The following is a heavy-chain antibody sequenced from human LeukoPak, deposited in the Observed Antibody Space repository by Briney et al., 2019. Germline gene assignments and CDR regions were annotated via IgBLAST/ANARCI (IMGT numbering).Heavy chain of an antibody. D-gene: IGHD3-3*01. CDR1: GYTFTGYY. Sequence: ASVKVSCKASGYTFTGYYMHWMRQAPGQGLEWMGWINPNSGGTNYAQKFQGRVTMTRDTSISTAYMELSRLRSDDTAVYYCARWESFTMRDVFDIWGQGTMVTVSS. CDR2: INPNSGGT. V-gene: IGHV1-2*02. J-gene: IGHJ3*02. CDR3: ARWESFTMRDVFDI.